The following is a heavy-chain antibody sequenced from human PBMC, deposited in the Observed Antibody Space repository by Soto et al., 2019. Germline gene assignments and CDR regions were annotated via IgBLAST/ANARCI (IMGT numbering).Heavy chain of an antibody. CDR2: IVVGSGNT. D-gene: IGHD3-22*01. J-gene: IGHJ6*02. V-gene: IGHV1-58*01. CDR1: GFTFTSSA. CDR3: AAETYYYDSSDPRGMDV. Sequence: SVKVSCKASGFTFTSSAVQWVRQARGQRLEWVGWIVVGSGNTNYAQKFQERVTITRDMSTSTAYMELSSLRSEDTAVYYCAAETYYYDSSDPRGMDVWGQGTTVTVSS.